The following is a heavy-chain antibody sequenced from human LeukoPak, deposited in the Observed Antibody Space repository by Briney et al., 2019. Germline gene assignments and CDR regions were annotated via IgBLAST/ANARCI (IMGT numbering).Heavy chain of an antibody. D-gene: IGHD2-2*01. V-gene: IGHV4-34*01. CDR3: TRVTVVVPAPQLEPPYMDL. CDR1: VGSLSGYY. CDR2: INHSGST. Sequence: SETLSLTCAVYVGSLSGYYWSWIRRPPGKGLEWIGEINHSGSTNYNPSLKSRVTISVDTSKNQFSLKLSSVAAADTALYYCTRVTVVVPAPQLEPPYMDLWGKGTTVTVSS. J-gene: IGHJ6*03.